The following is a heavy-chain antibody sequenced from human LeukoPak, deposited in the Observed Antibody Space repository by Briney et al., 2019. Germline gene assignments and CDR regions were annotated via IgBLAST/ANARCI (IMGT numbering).Heavy chain of an antibody. Sequence: GGSLRLSCAASGFTFSGSAMHWVRQASGKGLEWVGRIRSKANSYATAYAASVKGRFTISGDDSKNTAYLQMNSLKTEDTAVYYCTRHIRDYYDSSGYYDYFDYWXQXTLVTVSS. J-gene: IGHJ4*02. CDR3: TRHIRDYYDSSGYYDYFDY. CDR2: IRSKANSYAT. CDR1: GFTFSGSA. D-gene: IGHD3-22*01. V-gene: IGHV3-73*01.